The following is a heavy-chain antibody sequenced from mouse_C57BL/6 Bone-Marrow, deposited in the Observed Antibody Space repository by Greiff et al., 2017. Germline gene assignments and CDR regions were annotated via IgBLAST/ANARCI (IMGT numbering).Heavy chain of an antibody. V-gene: IGHV3-1*01. CDR2: ISYSGST. CDR1: GYSITSGYD. CDR3: ARSRMGYGSYHFDY. D-gene: IGHD2-10*02. Sequence: EVKLMESGPGMVKPSQSLSLTCTVTGYSITSGYDWHWIRHFPGNKLEWMGYISYSGSTNYNPSLKSRISITHDTSKNHFFLKLNSVTTEDTATYFRARSRMGYGSYHFDYRGQGTTLPGSS. J-gene: IGHJ2*01.